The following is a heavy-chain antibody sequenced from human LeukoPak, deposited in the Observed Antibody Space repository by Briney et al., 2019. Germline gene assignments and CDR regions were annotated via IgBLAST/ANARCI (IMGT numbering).Heavy chain of an antibody. CDR2: ISNNGGYT. V-gene: IGHV3-23*01. CDR3: AKKLGYCSDGSCYSPN. Sequence: GGSLRLSCAASGFTFSSSAMSWVRQAPGKGLEWVSTISNNGGYTYYADSVQGRFTISRDNSKSTLCLQMNSLRAEDTAVYYWAKKLGYCSDGSCYSPNGGQEPLVPVPS. J-gene: IGHJ4*02. D-gene: IGHD2-15*01. CDR1: GFTFSSSA.